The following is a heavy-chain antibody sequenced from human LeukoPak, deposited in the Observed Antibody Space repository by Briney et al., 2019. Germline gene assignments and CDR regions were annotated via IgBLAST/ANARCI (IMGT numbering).Heavy chain of an antibody. Sequence: GGSLRLSCTASGFSFSAYAMMWVRQAPGKGPEWVSAIRGSGVNTYYADSVKGRFTISRDNSKYTLFLQMNSLRAEDTAVYCCARDPNGDYIGAFDMWGPGTMVTVS. J-gene: IGHJ3*02. D-gene: IGHD4-17*01. V-gene: IGHV3-23*01. CDR1: GFSFSAYA. CDR2: IRGSGVNT. CDR3: ARDPNGDYIGAFDM.